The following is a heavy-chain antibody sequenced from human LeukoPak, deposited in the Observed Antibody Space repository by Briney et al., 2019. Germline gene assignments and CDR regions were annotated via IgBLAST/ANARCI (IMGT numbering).Heavy chain of an antibody. V-gene: IGHV1-18*04. CDR3: ARDGEAYTGGPQYFDS. CDR1: GHTFVTHG. CDR2: LRAYNGYT. D-gene: IGHD5-24*01. Sequence: GASVKVSYQTSGHTFVTHGVSWIRQAPGQGLDWAGWLRAYNGYTKYTEKLQRRVTVTMDTSANTAYMELGSLRPDDTAVYYCARDGEAYTGGPQYFDSWGQGILVIVSS. J-gene: IGHJ4*02.